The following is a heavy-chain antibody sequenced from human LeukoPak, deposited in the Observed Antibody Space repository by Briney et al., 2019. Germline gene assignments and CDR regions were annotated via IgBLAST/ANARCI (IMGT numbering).Heavy chain of an antibody. CDR2: INPSGGST. CDR1: GYTFTSYY. Sequence: ASVTVSCKASGYTFTSYYMHWVRQAPGQGLEWMGIINPSGGSTSYAQKFQGRVTMTRDTSTSTVYMEVSSLRSEDTAVYYRARGTANFWSGYSSHFDYWGQGTLVTVSS. D-gene: IGHD3-3*01. CDR3: ARGTANFWSGYSSHFDY. V-gene: IGHV1-46*01. J-gene: IGHJ4*02.